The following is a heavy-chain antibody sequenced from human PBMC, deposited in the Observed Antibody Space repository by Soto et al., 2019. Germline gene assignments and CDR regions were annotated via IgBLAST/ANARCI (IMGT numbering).Heavy chain of an antibody. V-gene: IGHV3-33*01. CDR1: GFTFRNYG. Sequence: QVQLVESGGGVVQPGRSLRLSCAASGFTFRNYGMHLVRQAPATGLEWVALVWYDGGNKNYVDSVKGRFTISRDNSKTTLYLQMNSLRDEDTAVYYCGRAAGYSGNDYVYYYGMDVWGQGTKVTVSS. CDR3: GRAAGYSGNDYVYYYGMDV. J-gene: IGHJ6*02. D-gene: IGHD5-12*01. CDR2: VWYDGGNK.